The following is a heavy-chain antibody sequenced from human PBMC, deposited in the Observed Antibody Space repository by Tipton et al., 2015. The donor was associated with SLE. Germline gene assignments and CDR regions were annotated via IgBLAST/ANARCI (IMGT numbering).Heavy chain of an antibody. J-gene: IGHJ4*02. CDR3: ARLRGDFWSGYYGPFDY. D-gene: IGHD3-3*01. Sequence: SLRLSCTVSGGSISSYYLSWVRQAPGKGLERVSVLHSGSHTYYADSVKGRFTVSRDSYTLYLQMDSLRPEDTAVYYCARLRGDFWSGYYGPFDYWGQGTLVIVSS. V-gene: IGHV3-66*02. CDR2: LHSGSHT. CDR1: GGSISSYY.